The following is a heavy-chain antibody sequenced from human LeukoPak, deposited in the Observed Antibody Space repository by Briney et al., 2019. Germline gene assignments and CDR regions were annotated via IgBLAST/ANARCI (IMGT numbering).Heavy chain of an antibody. V-gene: IGHV3-53*01. CDR2: IYSGSST. D-gene: IGHD3-22*01. CDR3: ARDPGHYYDSRGFYYGMDV. Sequence: GGSLRLSCAASGFTVSSNYMSWVRQAPGKGLEWVSVIYSGSSTYYADSVKGRFTISRDNSKNTLYLQMNSLRAEDTAVYYCARDPGHYYDSRGFYYGMDVWGQGTTVTVSS. CDR1: GFTVSSNY. J-gene: IGHJ6*02.